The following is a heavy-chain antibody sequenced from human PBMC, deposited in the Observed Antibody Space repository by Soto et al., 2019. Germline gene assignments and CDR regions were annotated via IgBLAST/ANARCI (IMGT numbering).Heavy chain of an antibody. J-gene: IGHJ3*02. D-gene: IGHD3-3*01. CDR2: ISAYNGNT. CDR3: AAEGITIFGVAGDAFDI. CDR1: GYTFTSYG. Sequence: ASVKVSCKASGYTFTSYGISWVRQAPGQGLEWMGWISAYNGNTNYAQKLQGRVTMTTDTSTSIAYMELRSLRSDDTAVYYCAAEGITIFGVAGDAFDIWGQGTMVTVSS. V-gene: IGHV1-18*01.